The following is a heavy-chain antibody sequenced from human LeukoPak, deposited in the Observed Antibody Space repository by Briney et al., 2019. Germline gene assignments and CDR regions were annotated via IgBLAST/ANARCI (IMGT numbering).Heavy chain of an antibody. Sequence: GGSLRLSCAASGFIFTSYGMHWVRQAPGKGLEWVAFIRYDGSIKFYADSVKGRFTISRDNSRNTLYLQMNSLRAEDTAVYYCARGARKGDDYGGFFDYWGQGTLVTVSS. V-gene: IGHV3-30*02. D-gene: IGHD4-23*01. CDR2: IRYDGSIK. J-gene: IGHJ4*02. CDR1: GFIFTSYG. CDR3: ARGARKGDDYGGFFDY.